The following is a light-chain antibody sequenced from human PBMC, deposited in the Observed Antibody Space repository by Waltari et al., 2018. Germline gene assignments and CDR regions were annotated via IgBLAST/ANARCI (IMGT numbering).Light chain of an antibody. V-gene: IGKV3-20*01. Sequence: EIVLTQSPGTLSLSPGERATPSCRASQSVSKDLAWYQQRPGQAPRLLIYAASTRATGIPDRFSGSGSGTDFSLTISRLEPEDFAVYYCQNHERLPATFGQGTKVEIK. J-gene: IGKJ1*01. CDR1: QSVSKD. CDR2: AAS. CDR3: QNHERLPAT.